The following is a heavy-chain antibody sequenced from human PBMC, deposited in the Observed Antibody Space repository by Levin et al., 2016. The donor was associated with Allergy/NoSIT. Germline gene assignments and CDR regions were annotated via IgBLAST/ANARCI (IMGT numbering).Heavy chain of an antibody. CDR1: GYTFTAYN. CDR2: LNPNSGGT. Sequence: ASVKVSCKASGYTFTAYNIYWVRQAPGKGLEWVGWLNPNSGGTNFAQNFQGRVTITRDTSISTAYMELSRLRSDDTAVYYCARVPIWNNYYTRGDVDYWGQGTLVTVSS. D-gene: IGHD3-3*01. V-gene: IGHV1-2*02. J-gene: IGHJ4*02. CDR3: ARVPIWNNYYTRGDVDY.